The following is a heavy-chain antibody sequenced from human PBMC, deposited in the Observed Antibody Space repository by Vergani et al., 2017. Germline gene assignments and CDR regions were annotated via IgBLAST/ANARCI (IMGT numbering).Heavy chain of an antibody. Sequence: EVQLLESGGGLVQPGGSLRLSCAASGFTFSSYAMSWVRQAPGKGLGWVSAISGSGGSTYYADSVKGRFTISRDNSKNTLYLQMNSLRAEDTAVYYCAKARAQVWYFDLWGRGTLVTVSS. CDR3: AKARAQVWYFDL. J-gene: IGHJ2*01. CDR2: ISGSGGST. V-gene: IGHV3-23*01. CDR1: GFTFSSYA.